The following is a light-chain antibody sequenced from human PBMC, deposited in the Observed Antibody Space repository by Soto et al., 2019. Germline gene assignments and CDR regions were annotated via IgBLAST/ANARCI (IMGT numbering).Light chain of an antibody. V-gene: IGKV3-15*01. CDR1: QSVSSN. CDR3: QHYNTWTYT. CDR2: GAS. Sequence: EIGMTQSQATLSVSPGERATISCRSSQSVSSNLDWYQKKPGQAPRLLIFGASTRATGVPARFSGSGSGTEFTLNIIRLQSEDFAVYHCQHYNTWTYTCGHGTKLEIK. J-gene: IGKJ2*01.